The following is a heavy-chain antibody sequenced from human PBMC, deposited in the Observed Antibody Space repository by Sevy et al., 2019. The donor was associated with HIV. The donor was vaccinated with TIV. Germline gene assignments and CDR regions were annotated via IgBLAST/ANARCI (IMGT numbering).Heavy chain of an antibody. CDR2: INHSGST. Sequence: SETLSLTCAVYGGSFSGYYWSWIRQPPGKGLEWIGEINHSGSTNYNPSLKSRVTISVDTSKNQFSLKLSSVTAADTAVYYCARGAHDSSGYYLYYFDYWGHGTLVTVSS. D-gene: IGHD3-22*01. CDR3: ARGAHDSSGYYLYYFDY. CDR1: GGSFSGYY. V-gene: IGHV4-34*01. J-gene: IGHJ4*01.